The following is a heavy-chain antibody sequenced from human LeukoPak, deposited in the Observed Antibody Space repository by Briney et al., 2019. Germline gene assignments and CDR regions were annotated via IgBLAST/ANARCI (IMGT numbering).Heavy chain of an antibody. V-gene: IGHV4-34*01. Sequence: SETLSLTCAVYGGSFSGYYWSWIRQPPGKGLEWIGEVNHSGSTNYNPSLKSRVTISVDTSKNQFSLKLSSVTAADTAVYYCARAWGLRPLDYWGQGTLVTVSS. J-gene: IGHJ4*02. D-gene: IGHD1-26*01. CDR1: GGSFSGYY. CDR2: VNHSGST. CDR3: ARAWGLRPLDY.